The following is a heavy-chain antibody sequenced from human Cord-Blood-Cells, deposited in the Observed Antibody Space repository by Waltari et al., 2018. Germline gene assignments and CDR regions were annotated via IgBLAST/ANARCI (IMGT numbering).Heavy chain of an antibody. CDR2: ISSSGSTI. CDR3: AREGVAAADLDY. Sequence: EVQLVESGGGLVQPGGSLRLSCAASGFTFSSYEMNWVGQAPGKGLGWVSYISSSGSTIYYADSVKGRFTISSDNAKNSLYLQMNSLRAEDTAVYYCAREGVAAADLDYWGQGTLVTVSS. J-gene: IGHJ4*02. V-gene: IGHV3-48*03. CDR1: GFTFSSYE. D-gene: IGHD6-13*01.